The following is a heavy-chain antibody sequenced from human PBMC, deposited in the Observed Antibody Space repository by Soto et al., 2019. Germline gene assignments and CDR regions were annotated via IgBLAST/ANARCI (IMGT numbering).Heavy chain of an antibody. J-gene: IGHJ6*04. CDR3: VRGWFGPDV. Sequence: EVQLVESGGGLVQPGGSLRLSCAASGFTLSGRSMHWVRQAPGKGLVWVSGIDNAGTDSTYADSVKGRFTSSRDNAKNMLYLQMNSLRVEDTAVYYCVRGWFGPDVWGKGTTVTVSS. CDR1: GFTLSGRS. V-gene: IGHV3-74*01. D-gene: IGHD3-10*01. CDR2: IDNAGTDS.